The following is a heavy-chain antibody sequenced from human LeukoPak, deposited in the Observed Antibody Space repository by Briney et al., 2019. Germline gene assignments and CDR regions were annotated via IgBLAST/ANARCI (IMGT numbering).Heavy chain of an antibody. V-gene: IGHV4-4*07. D-gene: IGHD2-15*01. Sequence: SETLSLTCTVSGGSISSYYWSWIRQPAGKGLEWIGRMYTSGSTNYNPSLKSRVTMSVDTSKNQFSLKLSSVTAADTAGYYCARGTHDCSGGSCYGYWGQGTLVTVSS. CDR3: ARGTHDCSGGSCYGY. CDR1: GGSISSYY. CDR2: MYTSGST. J-gene: IGHJ4*02.